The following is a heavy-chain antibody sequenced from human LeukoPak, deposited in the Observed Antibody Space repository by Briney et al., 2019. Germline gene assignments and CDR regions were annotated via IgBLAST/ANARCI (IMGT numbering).Heavy chain of an antibody. Sequence: QPGGSLRLSCAASGFTFSSYAMHWVRQAPGKGLEWVAVISYDGSNKYYADSVKGRFTISRDNSKNTLYLQMNSLRAEDTAVYYCARDPSWRDYGSGLDAFDIWGQGTMVTVSS. CDR3: ARDPSWRDYGSGLDAFDI. J-gene: IGHJ3*02. D-gene: IGHD3-10*01. CDR2: ISYDGSNK. CDR1: GFTFSSYA. V-gene: IGHV3-30-3*01.